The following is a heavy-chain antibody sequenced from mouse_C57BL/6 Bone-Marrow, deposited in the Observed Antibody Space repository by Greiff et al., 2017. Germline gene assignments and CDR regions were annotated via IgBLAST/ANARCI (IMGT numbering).Heavy chain of an antibody. J-gene: IGHJ1*03. V-gene: IGHV1-59*01. CDR2: IDPSDSYT. Sequence: QVKLKQPGAELVRPGTSVKLSCKASGYTFTSYWMHWVKQRTGQGLEWIGVIDPSDSYTNYNQKFKGKATLTVDTSSITAYMQLSSLTSDYSSVDYCAHQLLRYPDWYFDVWGTGTTVTVSS. D-gene: IGHD1-1*01. CDR1: GYTFTSYW. CDR3: AHQLLRYPDWYFDV.